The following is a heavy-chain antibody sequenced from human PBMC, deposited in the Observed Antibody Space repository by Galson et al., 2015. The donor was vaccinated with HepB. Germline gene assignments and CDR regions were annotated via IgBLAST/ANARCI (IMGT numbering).Heavy chain of an antibody. CDR3: TPTAAAGRGIDY. V-gene: IGHV3-73*01. CDR2: IRSKANSYAT. D-gene: IGHD6-13*01. CDR1: GFTFSGSA. Sequence: LRLSCAASGFTFSGSAMHWVRQASGKGLEWVGRIRSKANSYATAYAASVKGRFTISRDDSKNTAYLQMNSLKTEDTAVYYCTPTAAAGRGIDYWGQGTLVTVSS. J-gene: IGHJ4*02.